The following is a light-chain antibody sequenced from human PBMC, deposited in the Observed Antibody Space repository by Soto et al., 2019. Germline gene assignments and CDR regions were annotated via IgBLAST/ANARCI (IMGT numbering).Light chain of an antibody. CDR2: DAS. Sequence: EIVLTQSPATLSLSPGERATLSCRASQSVSSDLAWYQQKPGQAPRLLIYDASNRATGIPARFSGSGSGTDCTLTISSLEPEDFAVYYCQQRSKCHRTFGQGTKVAIK. CDR1: QSVSSD. V-gene: IGKV3-11*01. CDR3: QQRSKCHRT. J-gene: IGKJ1*01.